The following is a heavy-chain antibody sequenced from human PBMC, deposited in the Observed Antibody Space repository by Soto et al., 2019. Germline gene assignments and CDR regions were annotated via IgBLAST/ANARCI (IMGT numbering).Heavy chain of an antibody. D-gene: IGHD3-10*01. CDR3: ARGINMVRSLGWFDP. CDR1: GYTFTSYA. Sequence: ASVKVSCKASGYTFTSYAMHWVRQAPGQRLEWVGWINAGNGNTKYSQKFQGRVTITRDTSASTAYMELSSLRSEDTAVYYCARGINMVRSLGWFDPWGQGTLVTVSS. CDR2: INAGNGNT. V-gene: IGHV1-3*01. J-gene: IGHJ5*02.